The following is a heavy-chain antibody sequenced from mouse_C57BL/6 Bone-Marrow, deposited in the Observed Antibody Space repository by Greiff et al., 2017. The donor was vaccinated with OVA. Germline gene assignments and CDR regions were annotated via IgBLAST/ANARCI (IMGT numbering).Heavy chain of an antibody. V-gene: IGHV1-19*01. CDR1: GYTFTDYY. D-gene: IGHD3-2*02. CDR2: INPYNGGT. Sequence: EVKLQESGPVLVKPGASVKMSCKASGYTFTDYYMNWVKQSHGKSLEWIGVINPYNGGTSYNQKFKGKATLTVDKSSSTAYMELNSLTSEDSAVYYCARDSSGWYWGQGTTLTVSS. J-gene: IGHJ2*01. CDR3: ARDSSGWY.